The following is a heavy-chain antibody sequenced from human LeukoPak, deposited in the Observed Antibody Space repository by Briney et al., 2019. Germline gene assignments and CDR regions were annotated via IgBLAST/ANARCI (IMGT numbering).Heavy chain of an antibody. CDR1: GGSFSGYY. CDR3: ARGGDSSSYQDY. D-gene: IGHD6-13*01. V-gene: IGHV4-34*01. CDR2: INHSGST. J-gene: IGHJ4*02. Sequence: SATLSLTCAVYGGSFSGYYWSWIRQPPGKGLEWIGEINHSGSTNYNPSLKSRVTISVDTSKNQFSLKLSSVTAADTAVYYCARGGDSSSYQDYWGQGTLVTVSS.